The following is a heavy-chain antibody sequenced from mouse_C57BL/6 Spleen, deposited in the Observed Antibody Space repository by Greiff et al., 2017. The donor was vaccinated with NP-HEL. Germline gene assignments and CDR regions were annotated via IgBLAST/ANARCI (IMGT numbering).Heavy chain of an antibody. CDR1: GYTFTNYW. CDR2: IYPGGGYT. V-gene: IGHV1-63*01. CDR3: ARLYEGSSRYYYAMDY. D-gene: IGHD1-1*01. J-gene: IGHJ4*01. Sequence: VQLQQSGAELVRPGTSVKMSCKASGYTFTNYWIGWAKQRPGHGLEWIGDIYPGGGYTNYNEKFKGKATLTADKSSSTAYMQFSSLTSEDSAIYYCARLYEGSSRYYYAMDYWGQGTSVTVSS.